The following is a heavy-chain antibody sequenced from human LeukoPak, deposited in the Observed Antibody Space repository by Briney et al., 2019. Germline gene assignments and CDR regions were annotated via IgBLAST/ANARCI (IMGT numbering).Heavy chain of an antibody. V-gene: IGHV4-39*07. J-gene: IGHJ6*02. Sequence: SETLSLTCTVSGGSVSSGSSFWSWIRQPPGKGLEWIGEINHSGSTNYNPSLKSRVTISVDTSKSQFSLKLSSVTAADTAVYYCARFAIFGVVIRKYGMDVWGQGTTVTVSS. CDR2: INHSGST. CDR1: GGSVSSGSSF. CDR3: ARFAIFGVVIRKYGMDV. D-gene: IGHD3-3*01.